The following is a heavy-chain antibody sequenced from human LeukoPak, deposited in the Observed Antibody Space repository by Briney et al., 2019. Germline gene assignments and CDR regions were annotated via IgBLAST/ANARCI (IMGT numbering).Heavy chain of an antibody. CDR3: ARATTFDY. V-gene: IGHV4-4*02. Sequence: SGTLSLTCAVSGDSLNTNTWWSWVRQPPGKGLEWAGEIFHSGSTNYHPSLESRLTISMDKSKNSFSLRLTSVTAADTAVYYCARATTFDYWGPGTLVTVSS. J-gene: IGHJ4*02. CDR2: IFHSGST. D-gene: IGHD1-1*01. CDR1: GDSLNTNTW.